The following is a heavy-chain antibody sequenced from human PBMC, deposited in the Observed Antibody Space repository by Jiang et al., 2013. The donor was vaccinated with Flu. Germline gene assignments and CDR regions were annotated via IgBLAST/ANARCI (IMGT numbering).Heavy chain of an antibody. V-gene: IGHV4-4*02. CDR2: IYHSGST. D-gene: IGHD3-10*01. CDR3: ASDDAGDYYGSGSYRGY. CDR1: GGSISSSNW. Sequence: GLVKPSGTLSLTCAVSGGSISSSNWWSWVRQPPGKGLEWIGEIYHSGSTNYNPSLKSRVTISVDKSKNQFSLKLSSVTAADTAVYYCASDDAGDYYGSGSYRGYWGQGTLVTVSS. J-gene: IGHJ4*02.